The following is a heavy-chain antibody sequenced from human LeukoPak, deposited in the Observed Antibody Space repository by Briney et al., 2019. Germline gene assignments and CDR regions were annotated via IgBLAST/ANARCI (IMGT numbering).Heavy chain of an antibody. V-gene: IGHV3-30*04. CDR1: GFTFSSYA. Sequence: GRSLRLSCAASGFTFSSYAMHWVRQAPGKGLEWVAVISYDGSNKYYADSVKGRFTISRDNSKNTLYLQMNSLRAEDTAVYYCARDQGIVGATKDYYYGMDVWGQGTTVTVSS. CDR3: ARDQGIVGATKDYYYGMDV. J-gene: IGHJ6*02. D-gene: IGHD1-26*01. CDR2: ISYDGSNK.